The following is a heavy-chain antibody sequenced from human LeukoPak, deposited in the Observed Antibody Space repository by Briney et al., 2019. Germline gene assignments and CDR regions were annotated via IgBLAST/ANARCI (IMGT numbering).Heavy chain of an antibody. J-gene: IGHJ4*02. CDR2: ISSSSSYI. CDR3: ARDYCSGGSCFDY. CDR1: GFTFSSNS. V-gene: IGHV3-21*01. D-gene: IGHD2-15*01. Sequence: PGGSLRLSCAASGFTFSSNSRNGVRQAPGKGLKWVSSISSSSSYIYYADSVKGRFTISRDNAKNSLYLQMNSLRAEDTAVYYCARDYCSGGSCFDYWGQGTLVTVSS.